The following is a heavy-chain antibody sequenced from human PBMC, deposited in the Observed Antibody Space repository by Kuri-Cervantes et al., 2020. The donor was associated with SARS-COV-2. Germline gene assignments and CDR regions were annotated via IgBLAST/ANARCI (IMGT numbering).Heavy chain of an antibody. CDR3: ANSGSYYEGGYYYYGMDV. CDR2: INHSGST. V-gene: IGHV4-34*01. Sequence: SQTLSLTCAVYGGSFSGYYWSWIRQPPGKGLEWIGEINHSGSTNYNPSLKSRVTISVDTSKNQFSLKLSSVTAADTAVYYCANSGSYYEGGYYYYGMDVWGQGTTVTVSS. CDR1: GGSFSGYY. D-gene: IGHD1-26*01. J-gene: IGHJ6*02.